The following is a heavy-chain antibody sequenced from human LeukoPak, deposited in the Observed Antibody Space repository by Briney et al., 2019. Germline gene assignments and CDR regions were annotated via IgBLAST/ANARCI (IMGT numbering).Heavy chain of an antibody. Sequence: ASVKVSCKASGYTFAGYYMHWVRQAPGQGLEWMGWINPNSGGTNYAQKFQGRVTMTRDTSISTAYMELSRLRSDDTAVYYCARGSGSWYAFNWFDPWGQGTLVTVSS. V-gene: IGHV1-2*02. CDR2: INPNSGGT. CDR3: ARGSGSWYAFNWFDP. CDR1: GYTFAGYY. J-gene: IGHJ5*02. D-gene: IGHD6-13*01.